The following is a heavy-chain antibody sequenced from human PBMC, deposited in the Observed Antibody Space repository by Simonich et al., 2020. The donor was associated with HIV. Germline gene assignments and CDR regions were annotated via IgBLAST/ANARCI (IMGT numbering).Heavy chain of an antibody. J-gene: IGHJ3*02. CDR1: GYTFTDWN. V-gene: IGHV1-2*06. CDR2: INPNSGGT. CDR3: ATHGPGSFSSALDI. D-gene: IGHD6-6*01. Sequence: QVQLVQSGAEVKKPGASVKVSCKASGYTFTDWNIHWVRQAPGQGLEWMGRINPNSGGTDYPQKLQGRGTMTRDTSISTAYMELSRLRSDDTAVYYCATHGPGSFSSALDIWGQGTRVTVSS.